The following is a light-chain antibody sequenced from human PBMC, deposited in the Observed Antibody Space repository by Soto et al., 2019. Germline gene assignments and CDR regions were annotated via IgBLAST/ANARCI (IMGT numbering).Light chain of an antibody. CDR2: EVS. V-gene: IGLV2-14*01. CDR1: SSDDGGSNY. J-gene: IGLJ1*01. CDR3: SSYTSSNTLEV. Sequence: QSVLIQPASVSGSPGQSITISCTGTSSDDGGSNYVSWYQHHPHRAPKLLIYEVSYRPSGVSNRFSGSKSGNMASLTISGLQAEDEADYYCSSYTSSNTLEVFGSGTKLTVL.